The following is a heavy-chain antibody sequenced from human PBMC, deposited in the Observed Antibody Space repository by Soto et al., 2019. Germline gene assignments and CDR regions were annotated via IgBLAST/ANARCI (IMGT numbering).Heavy chain of an antibody. J-gene: IGHJ4*02. Sequence: EVQLLESGGGLVQPGGSLRLSCAASGFTFSSYAMNWVRQAPGKGLEWVSGISYGGGSTNYADSVKGRFTISRDNSKNTLYLQMNSLRGEDTAVYYCARGESYYYDSSGYWNYWGQGPLVTVSS. V-gene: IGHV3-23*01. CDR3: ARGESYYYDSSGYWNY. D-gene: IGHD3-22*01. CDR2: ISYGGGST. CDR1: GFTFSSYA.